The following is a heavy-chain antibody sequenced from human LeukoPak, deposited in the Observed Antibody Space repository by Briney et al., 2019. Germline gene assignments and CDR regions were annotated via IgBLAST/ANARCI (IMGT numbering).Heavy chain of an antibody. CDR1: GGSISSGGYY. J-gene: IGHJ3*02. D-gene: IGHD2-21*02. V-gene: IGHV4-30-2*01. CDR2: IYHSGST. Sequence: SETLSLTCTVSGGSISSGGYYWSWIRQPPGKGLEWIGYIYHSGSTYYNPSLKSRVTISVDRSKNQFSLKLSSVTAADTAVYYCARERLRRDPGAFDIWGQGTMVTVSS. CDR3: ARERLRRDPGAFDI.